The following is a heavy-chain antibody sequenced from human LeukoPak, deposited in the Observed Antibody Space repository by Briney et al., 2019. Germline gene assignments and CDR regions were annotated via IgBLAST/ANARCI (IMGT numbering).Heavy chain of an antibody. CDR2: IKQDGSEK. CDR3: AREPTTAGEGAFDI. J-gene: IGHJ3*02. V-gene: IGHV3-7*03. D-gene: IGHD1-1*01. CDR1: GFTFSSYW. Sequence: GGSLRLSCAASGFTFSSYWMSWVRQAPGKGLEWVANIKQDGSEKYYVDSVKGRFTISRDNAKNSLYLQMNSLRAEDTAVYYCAREPTTAGEGAFDIWGQGTMVTVSS.